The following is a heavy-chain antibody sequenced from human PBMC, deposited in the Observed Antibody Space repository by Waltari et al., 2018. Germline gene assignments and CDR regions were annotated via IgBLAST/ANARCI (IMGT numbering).Heavy chain of an antibody. Sequence: QVQLQQWGAGLLKPSETLSLTCAVYGGSFSGYYCSWTRQPPGKGLEWIGEINHSGSTNYNPSLKSRVTISVDTSKNQFSLKLSSVTAADTAVYYCARGGRGPRYFDYWGQGTLVTVSS. CDR1: GGSFSGYY. D-gene: IGHD3-10*01. J-gene: IGHJ4*02. CDR3: ARGGRGPRYFDY. CDR2: INHSGST. V-gene: IGHV4-34*01.